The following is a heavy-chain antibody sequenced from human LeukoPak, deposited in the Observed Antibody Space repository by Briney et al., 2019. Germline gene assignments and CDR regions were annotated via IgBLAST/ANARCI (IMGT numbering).Heavy chain of an antibody. CDR3: AKEPDYDFWSGYLYYFDY. V-gene: IGHV3-30-3*01. CDR2: ISYDGSNK. Sequence: GGSLRLSCAASGFTFSSYAMHWVRQAPGKGLEWVAVISYDGSNKYYADSVKGRFTISRDNSKNTLYLQMNSLRAEDTAVYYCAKEPDYDFWSGYLYYFDYWGQGTLVTVSS. J-gene: IGHJ4*02. D-gene: IGHD3-3*01. CDR1: GFTFSSYA.